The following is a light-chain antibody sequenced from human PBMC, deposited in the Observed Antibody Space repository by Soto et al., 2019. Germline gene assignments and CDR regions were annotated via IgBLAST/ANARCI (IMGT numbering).Light chain of an antibody. J-gene: IGKJ1*01. CDR3: QQRGNWPWT. CDR1: QSVSSY. CDR2: DAS. Sequence: EIVLSQSPATLSLSPGERATLSCRASQSVSSYLAWYQQKPGQVPRLLIYDASNRATGVPARFSGSGSGTEFTLTISSLEPEDFAVYYCQQRGNWPWTFGQGTKVDI. V-gene: IGKV3-11*01.